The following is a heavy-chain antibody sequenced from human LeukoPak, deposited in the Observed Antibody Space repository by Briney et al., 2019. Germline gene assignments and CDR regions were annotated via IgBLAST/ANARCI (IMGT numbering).Heavy chain of an antibody. V-gene: IGHV1-69*05. J-gene: IGHJ4*02. CDR1: GGTFSSYA. CDR2: IIPIFGTA. CDR3: ARDDIAAAVIYFDY. Sequence: ASVKVSCKASGGTFSSYAISWVRQAPGQGLEWMGRIIPIFGTASYAQKFQGRVTITTDESTSTAYMELSSLRSEDTAVYYCARDDIAAAVIYFDYWGQGTLVTVSS. D-gene: IGHD6-13*01.